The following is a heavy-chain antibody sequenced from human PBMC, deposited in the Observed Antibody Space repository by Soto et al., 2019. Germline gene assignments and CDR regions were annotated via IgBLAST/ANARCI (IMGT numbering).Heavy chain of an antibody. V-gene: IGHV1-18*01. J-gene: IGHJ4*02. CDR2: ISAYNGNT. CDR1: GYTFTSYG. CDR3: ARALGKYYDFWSGYSTKFDY. D-gene: IGHD3-3*01. Sequence: QVQLVQSGAEVKKPGASVKVSCKASGYTFTSYGISWVRQAPGQGLEWMGWISAYNGNTNYAQKLQGRVTMTTDTSTSTAYTELRSLRSDDTAVYYCARALGKYYDFWSGYSTKFDYWGQGTLVTVSS.